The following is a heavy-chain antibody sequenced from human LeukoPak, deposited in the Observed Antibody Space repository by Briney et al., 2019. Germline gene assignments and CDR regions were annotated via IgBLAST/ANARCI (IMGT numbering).Heavy chain of an antibody. CDR2: INHSGST. Sequence: SETLSLTCAVYGGSFSGYYWSWIRQPPGKGLEWIGEINHSGSTNYNPSLKSRVTISVDTSKNQFSLKLSSVTAADTAVYYCARSGVYSSSLDYWGQGTLVTVSS. J-gene: IGHJ4*02. CDR1: GGSFSGYY. V-gene: IGHV4-34*01. D-gene: IGHD6-6*01. CDR3: ARSGVYSSSLDY.